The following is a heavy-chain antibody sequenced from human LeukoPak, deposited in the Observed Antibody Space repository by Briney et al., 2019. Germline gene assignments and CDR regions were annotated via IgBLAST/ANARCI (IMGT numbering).Heavy chain of an antibody. Sequence: SVKVSCKASGGSFSSYAISWVRQAPGQGLEWMGGIIPIFGTANNAQKFQGKVTITTAESKSTDYMELSSMSSEDTAVYYWARVRESGSDLFDYWSERTLVSPSS. J-gene: IGHJ4*02. D-gene: IGHD1-26*01. CDR3: ARVRESGSDLFDY. V-gene: IGHV1-69*05. CDR1: GGSFSSYA. CDR2: IIPIFGTA.